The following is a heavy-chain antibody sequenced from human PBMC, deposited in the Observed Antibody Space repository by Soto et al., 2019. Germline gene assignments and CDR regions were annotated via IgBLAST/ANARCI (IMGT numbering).Heavy chain of an antibody. J-gene: IGHJ4*02. CDR2: INHSGST. Sequence: QVQLQQWGAGLLKPSETLSLTCAVYGGSFSGYYWSWIRQPPGKGLEWIGEINHSGSTNYNPSLKSRVTISVDTSKNQFSLKLSSVTAADTAVYYCAREEYDYVWGSYRYVSDHWGQGTLVTVSS. D-gene: IGHD3-16*02. V-gene: IGHV4-34*01. CDR3: AREEYDYVWGSYRYVSDH. CDR1: GGSFSGYY.